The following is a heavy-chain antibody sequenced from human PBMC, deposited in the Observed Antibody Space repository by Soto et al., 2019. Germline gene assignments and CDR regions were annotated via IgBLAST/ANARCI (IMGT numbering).Heavy chain of an antibody. CDR1: GFTFSTYL. J-gene: IGHJ5*02. Sequence: PGGSLRLSCAASGFTFSTYLMSWVRQAPGKGLEWVANIKPDESEKKYADSVKGRFSISRDNAKNSMYLQMDSLRGEDTAVYYCVRGGSNYASWGQGTLVTVSS. CDR3: VRGGSNYAS. V-gene: IGHV3-7*01. CDR2: IKPDESEK. D-gene: IGHD4-4*01.